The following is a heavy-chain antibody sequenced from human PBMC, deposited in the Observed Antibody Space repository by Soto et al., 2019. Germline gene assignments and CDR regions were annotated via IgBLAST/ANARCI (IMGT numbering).Heavy chain of an antibody. V-gene: IGHV4-31*03. CDR3: ARVVMEQLGPQFDP. J-gene: IGHJ5*02. D-gene: IGHD6-13*01. CDR2: IYYSGST. CDR1: GFSLSRGGFY. Sequence: ASGTLSLTCTFSGFSLSRGGFYLSWIRPHPGKGLEWIGYIYYSGSTYYNPSLKSRVTISVDTSKNQFSLKLSSVTAADTAVYYCARVVMEQLGPQFDPWGQGTLVTVSS.